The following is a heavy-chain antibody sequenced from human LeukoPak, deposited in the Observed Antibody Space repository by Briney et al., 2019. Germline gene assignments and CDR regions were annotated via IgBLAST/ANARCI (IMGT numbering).Heavy chain of an antibody. J-gene: IGHJ4*02. V-gene: IGHV3-30*02. D-gene: IGHD1-26*01. CDR3: AKVLSGSYSPFDY. CDR1: RFTFSSYG. Sequence: GGSLRLSCSASRFTFSSYGMPTVRQATARGLESVAFIRYDGSNKYYADSVKGRFTVSRDNSKNTLYLKMNSLRAEDTAVYYCAKVLSGSYSPFDYWGQGTLVTVSS. CDR2: IRYDGSNK.